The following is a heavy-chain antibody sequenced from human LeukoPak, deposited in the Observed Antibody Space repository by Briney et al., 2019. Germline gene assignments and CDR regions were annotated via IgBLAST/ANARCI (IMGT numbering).Heavy chain of an antibody. J-gene: IGHJ6*02. CDR3: ARSNYDFWSGLYYGMDV. D-gene: IGHD3-3*01. CDR2: IYHSGST. Sequence: SGTLSLTRAVSGGSISSSNWWSWVRQPPGKGLEWIGEIYHSGSTNYNPSLKSRVTISVDKSKNQFSLKLSSVTAADTAVYYCARSNYDFWSGLYYGMDVWGQGTTVTVSS. CDR1: GGSISSSNW. V-gene: IGHV4-4*02.